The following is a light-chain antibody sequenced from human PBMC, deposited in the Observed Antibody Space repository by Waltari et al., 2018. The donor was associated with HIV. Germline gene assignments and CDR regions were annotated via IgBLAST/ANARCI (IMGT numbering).Light chain of an antibody. Sequence: EIVMTQSPPPLSVSPGERATLSCRASQSVSSNLAWYQQKPGQAPRLLVFGASTRATGIPARFSGSGSGTEFTLTISSLQSEDFAVYYCQQYNNWPPEITFGPGTKVDIK. CDR2: GAS. J-gene: IGKJ3*01. CDR1: QSVSSN. CDR3: QQYNNWPPEIT. V-gene: IGKV3-15*01.